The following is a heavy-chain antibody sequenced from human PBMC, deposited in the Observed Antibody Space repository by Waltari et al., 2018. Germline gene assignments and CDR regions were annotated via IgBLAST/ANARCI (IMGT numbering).Heavy chain of an antibody. V-gene: IGHV4-59*05. CDR3: ARDVGGSSPPGFDY. CDR2: IYYSGST. J-gene: IGHJ4*02. CDR1: GFTFSSYW. D-gene: IGHD6-13*01. Sequence: VQLVESGGGLVQPGGSLRLSCAASGFTFSSYWMSWVRQAPGKGLGGIGGIYYSGSTYYTPSLKSRVTISVDTSKNQFSLKLSSVTAADTAVYYCARDVGGSSPPGFDYWGQGTLVTVSS.